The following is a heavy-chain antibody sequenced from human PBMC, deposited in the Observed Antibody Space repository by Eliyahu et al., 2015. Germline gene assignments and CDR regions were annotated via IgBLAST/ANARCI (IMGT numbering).Heavy chain of an antibody. D-gene: IGHD3-22*01. V-gene: IGHV3-64D*06. J-gene: IGHJ4*02. CDR1: GFTFSXYS. CDR3: VKGRLYYYDSSGYYPYFDY. CDR2: INNNGGST. Sequence: EVQLVESGGGLVQPGGSLRLSCSASGFTFSXYSMHWVRQAPGKGXEYVSTINNNGGSTYYADSVKGRFTISRDNSKNTLYLQVSSLRAEDTAVYYCVKGRLYYYDSSGYYPYFDYWGRGTLVTVSS.